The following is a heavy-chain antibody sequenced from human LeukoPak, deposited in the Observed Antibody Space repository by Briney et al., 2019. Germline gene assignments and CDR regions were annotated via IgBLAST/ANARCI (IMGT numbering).Heavy chain of an antibody. CDR2: ISAYNGNT. CDR3: ARDRFDCSSTSCPYGDAFDI. D-gene: IGHD2-2*01. J-gene: IGHJ3*02. V-gene: IGHV1-18*01. CDR1: GYTFTSYG. Sequence: ASVKVSCKASGYTFTSYGISWVRQAPGQGLEWMGWISAYNGNTNYAQELQGRVTMTTDTSTSAPYMELRSLRSDDTAVYYCARDRFDCSSTSCPYGDAFDIWGQGTMVTVSS.